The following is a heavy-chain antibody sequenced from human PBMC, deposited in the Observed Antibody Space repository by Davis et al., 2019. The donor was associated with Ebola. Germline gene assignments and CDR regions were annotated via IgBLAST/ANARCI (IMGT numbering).Heavy chain of an antibody. CDR2: ISSSSSTI. D-gene: IGHD4-11*01. J-gene: IGHJ6*02. CDR1: GFTFSSYS. Sequence: GESLKISCAASGFTFSSYSMNWVRQAPGKGLEWVSYISSSSSTIYYADSVKGRFTISRDNAKNSLYLQMNSLRAEDTAVYYCASTTGNYYYYGMDVWGQGTTVTVSS. V-gene: IGHV3-48*01. CDR3: ASTTGNYYYYGMDV.